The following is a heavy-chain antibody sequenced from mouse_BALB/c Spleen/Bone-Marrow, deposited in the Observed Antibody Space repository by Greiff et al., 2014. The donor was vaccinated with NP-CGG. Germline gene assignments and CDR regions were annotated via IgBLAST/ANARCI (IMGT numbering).Heavy chain of an antibody. V-gene: IGHV7-1*02. Sequence: EVQLVESGGGLVQPGDSLRLSCATSGFTFSDSYMEWVRQPPGKRLEWIAASRNKAKHYTTEYSASVKGRFIVSRDTSQSILYLQMNGLRAEDTAIYYCARDVGYGNYFVYWGQGTLVTVSA. CDR1: GFTFSDSY. CDR2: SRNKAKHYTT. J-gene: IGHJ3*01. D-gene: IGHD2-10*02. CDR3: ARDVGYGNYFVY.